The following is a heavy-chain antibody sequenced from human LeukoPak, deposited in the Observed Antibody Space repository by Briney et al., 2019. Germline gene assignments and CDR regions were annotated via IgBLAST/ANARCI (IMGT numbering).Heavy chain of an antibody. V-gene: IGHV1-18*01. J-gene: IGHJ5*02. Sequence: GASVKVSCKASGYTFTSYGISWVRQAPGQGLEWMGWISAYNGNTNYAQKLQGRVTMTRDTSTSTAYMELRSLRSDDTAVYYCARDASGTMPWNWFDPWGQGTLVTVSS. CDR1: GYTFTSYG. CDR2: ISAYNGNT. CDR3: ARDASGTMPWNWFDP. D-gene: IGHD2-2*01.